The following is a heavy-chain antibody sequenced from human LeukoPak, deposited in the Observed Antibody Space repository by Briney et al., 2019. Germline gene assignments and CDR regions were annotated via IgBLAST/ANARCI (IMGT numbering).Heavy chain of an antibody. V-gene: IGHV4-59*01. J-gene: IGHJ6*02. CDR3: ARGLLYLYGMDV. CDR1: GGSISSYY. CDR2: IYYSGST. Sequence: NPSETLSLTCTVSGGSISSYYWSWIRQPPGKGLEWIGYIYYSGSTKYNPSLKSRVTISVDTSKNQFSLKLSSVTAADTAVYYCARGLLYLYGMDVWGQGTTVTVSS.